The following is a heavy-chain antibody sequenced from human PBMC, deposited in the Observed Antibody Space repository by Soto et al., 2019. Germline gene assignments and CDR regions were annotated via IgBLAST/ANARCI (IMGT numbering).Heavy chain of an antibody. CDR2: IIPIFGTA. CDR3: ARDSNWNDERYYYYGMDV. J-gene: IGHJ6*02. Sequence: QVQLVQSGAEVQKPGSSVKVSCKASGGTFSSYAISWVRQAPGQGLEWMGGIIPIFGTANYAQKFQGRVTITADESTSTAYMELSSLRSEDTAVYYCARDSNWNDERYYYYGMDVWGQGTTVTVSS. D-gene: IGHD1-20*01. V-gene: IGHV1-69*01. CDR1: GGTFSSYA.